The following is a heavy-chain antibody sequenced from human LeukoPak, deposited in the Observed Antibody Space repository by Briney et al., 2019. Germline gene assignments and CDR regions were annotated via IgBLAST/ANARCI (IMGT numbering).Heavy chain of an antibody. CDR3: AKSGRRGSYCGGDCYAGWFDP. CDR2: IIPIFGTA. CDR1: GGTFISYA. D-gene: IGHD2-21*02. J-gene: IGHJ5*02. V-gene: IGHV1-69*13. Sequence: ASVKVSCKASGGTFISYAISWVRQAPGQGLEWMGGIIPIFGTANYAQKFQGRVTITADESTSTAYMELSILRSEDTAVYYCAKSGRRGSYCGGDCYAGWFDPWGQGTLVTVSS.